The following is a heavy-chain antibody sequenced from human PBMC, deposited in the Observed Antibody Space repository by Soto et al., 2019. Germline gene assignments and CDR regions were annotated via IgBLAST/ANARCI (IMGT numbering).Heavy chain of an antibody. V-gene: IGHV4-4*02. J-gene: IGHJ4*02. CDR1: GGSISSSDW. CDR3: ARFMGGYYFDY. CDR2: IYHSGST. D-gene: IGHD1-26*01. Sequence: QVQLQESGPGLVKASGTLSLTCGVSGGSISSSDWWSWVRQPPGKGLEWIGEIYHSGSTNYNPSLKRXXTXSXXKSKNQFALKLSSVTAADTAVYYCARFMGGYYFDYWGQGTLVTVSS.